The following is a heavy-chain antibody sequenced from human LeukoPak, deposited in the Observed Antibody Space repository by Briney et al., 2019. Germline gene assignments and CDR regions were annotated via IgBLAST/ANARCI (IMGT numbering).Heavy chain of an antibody. D-gene: IGHD1-26*01. CDR3: ASDLVGATDY. Sequence: GGSLRLSCTASGFTFGDYALNWVRQAPGKGLEWVSSISSSSSYIYYADSVKGRFTISRDNAKNSLYLQMNSLRAEDTAVYYCASDLVGATDYWGQGTLVTVSS. J-gene: IGHJ4*02. CDR1: GFTFGDYA. V-gene: IGHV3-21*01. CDR2: ISSSSSYI.